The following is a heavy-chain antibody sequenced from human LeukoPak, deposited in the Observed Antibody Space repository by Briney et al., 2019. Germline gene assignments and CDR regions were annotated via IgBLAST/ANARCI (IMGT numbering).Heavy chain of an antibody. J-gene: IGHJ6*03. CDR3: ARVGMDSDYGFYYMDV. V-gene: IGHV3-21*01. D-gene: IGHD4/OR15-4a*01. CDR1: GFTFSSYW. Sequence: PGGSLRLSCAASGFTFSSYWMSWVRQAPGKGLEWVSSISSGSSYIYYADSVKGRFTISRDNAKNSLYVQMNSLRAEDTAVYYCARVGMDSDYGFYYMDVWGKGTTVTVSS. CDR2: ISSGSSYI.